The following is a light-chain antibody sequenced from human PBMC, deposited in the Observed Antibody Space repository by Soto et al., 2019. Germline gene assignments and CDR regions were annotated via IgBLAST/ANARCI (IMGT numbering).Light chain of an antibody. CDR1: QSVSSSY. Sequence: EIVLTQSPGTLSLSPGERATLSCRASQSVSSSYLAWYQQKPGQAPRLLMYGASSRATGIPDRFSGGGSGTDFTLTISRLEPEDFAVYYCQQYGSSLWTFGPGTKVDIK. J-gene: IGKJ1*01. CDR3: QQYGSSLWT. V-gene: IGKV3-20*01. CDR2: GAS.